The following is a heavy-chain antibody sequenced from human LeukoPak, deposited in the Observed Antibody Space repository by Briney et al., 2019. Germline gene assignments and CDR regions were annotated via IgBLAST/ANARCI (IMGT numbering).Heavy chain of an antibody. CDR3: ARDLYYGFDY. V-gene: IGHV3-48*02. CDR1: GFTFSSYS. Sequence: GGSLRLSCATSGFTFSSYSMHWVRQAPGKGLEWVSYISSSSSAIKYADSVKCRFTISRDNAKNSLYLQMNSLRDKDTAVYYCARDLYYGFDYWGQGTLVSVSS. J-gene: IGHJ4*02. D-gene: IGHD1-26*01. CDR2: ISSSSSAI.